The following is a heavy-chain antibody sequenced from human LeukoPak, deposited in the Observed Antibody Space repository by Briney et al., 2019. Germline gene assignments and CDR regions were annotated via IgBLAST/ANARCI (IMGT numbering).Heavy chain of an antibody. CDR2: INDYTGDT. CDR1: GGSFTDYF. CDR3: ARGRIAKIVVVHSFSYGMDV. Sequence: SETLSLTCTVFGGSFTDYFWTWIRHSPGKGLEWIGEINDYTGDTNYNPSLNSRVSISLEKSKNQFSLELRSVTAADTAVYYCARGRIAKIVVVHSFSYGMDVWGQGTAVTVSS. V-gene: IGHV4-34*01. J-gene: IGHJ6*02. D-gene: IGHD3-22*01.